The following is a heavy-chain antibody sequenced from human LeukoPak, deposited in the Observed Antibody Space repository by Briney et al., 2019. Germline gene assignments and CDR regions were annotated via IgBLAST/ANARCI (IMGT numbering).Heavy chain of an antibody. V-gene: IGHV1-69*04. CDR1: GGTFSSYA. Sequence: SVKVSCKASGGTFSSYAISWVRQAPGQGLEWMGRIIPILGIANYAQKFQGRVTITADKSTSTAYMELSSLRSEDTAVYYCARVPYEMAARLFDYWGQGTLVTVSS. CDR3: ARVPYEMAARLFDY. J-gene: IGHJ4*02. CDR2: IIPILGIA. D-gene: IGHD2-15*01.